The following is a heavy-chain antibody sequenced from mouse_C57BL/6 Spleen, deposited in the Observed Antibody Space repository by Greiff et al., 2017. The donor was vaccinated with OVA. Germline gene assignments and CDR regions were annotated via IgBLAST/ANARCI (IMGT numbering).Heavy chain of an antibody. J-gene: IGHJ1*03. CDR3: ARWHFHYYGSSHWYFDV. Sequence: VHVKQSGPELVKPGASVKMSCKASGYTFTDYNMHWVKQSHGKSLEWIGYINPNNGGTSYNQKFKGKATLTVNKSSSTAYMELRSLTSEDSAVYYCARWHFHYYGSSHWYFDVWGTGTTVTVSS. D-gene: IGHD1-1*01. V-gene: IGHV1-22*01. CDR1: GYTFTDYN. CDR2: INPNNGGT.